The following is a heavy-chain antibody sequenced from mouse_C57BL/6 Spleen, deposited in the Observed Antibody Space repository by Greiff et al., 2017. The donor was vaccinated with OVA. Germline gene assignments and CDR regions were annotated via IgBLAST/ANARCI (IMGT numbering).Heavy chain of an antibody. CDR3: AREDGYDGFAY. CDR1: GYTFTSYW. D-gene: IGHD2-2*01. CDR2: IDPNSGGT. V-gene: IGHV1-72*01. Sequence: QVQLQQPGAELVKPGASVKLSCKASGYTFTSYWMHWVKQRPGRGLKWIGRIDPNSGGTKYNEKFKSKATLTVDKPSSTAYMQLSSLTSEDSAVYYCAREDGYDGFAYWGQGTLVTVSA. J-gene: IGHJ3*01.